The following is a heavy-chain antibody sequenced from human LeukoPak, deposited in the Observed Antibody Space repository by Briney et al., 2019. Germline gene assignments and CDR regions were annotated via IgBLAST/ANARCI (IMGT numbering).Heavy chain of an antibody. J-gene: IGHJ4*02. V-gene: IGHV3-20*04. Sequence: GGSLRLSCAASGFTFDDYGMSWVRQAPGKGLEWVSGINWNGGSTGYADSVKGRFTISRDNSKNTLYLQMNSLRAEDTAVYYCAKDLSSGTFDYWGQGTLVTVSS. CDR1: GFTFDDYG. CDR2: INWNGGST. CDR3: AKDLSSGTFDY. D-gene: IGHD3-22*01.